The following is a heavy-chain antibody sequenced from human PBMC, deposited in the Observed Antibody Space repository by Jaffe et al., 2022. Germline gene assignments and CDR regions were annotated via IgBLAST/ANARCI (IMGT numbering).Heavy chain of an antibody. D-gene: IGHD2-15*01. CDR2: ISGSGGST. V-gene: IGHV3-23*01. Sequence: EVQLLESGGGLVQPGGSLRLSCAASGFTFSSYAMSWVRQAPGKGLEWVSAISGSGGSTYYADSVKGRFTISRDNSKNTLYLQMNSLRAEDTAVYYCAKFGNYCSGGSCYDDAFDIWGQGTMVTVSS. CDR1: GFTFSSYA. J-gene: IGHJ3*02. CDR3: AKFGNYCSGGSCYDDAFDI.